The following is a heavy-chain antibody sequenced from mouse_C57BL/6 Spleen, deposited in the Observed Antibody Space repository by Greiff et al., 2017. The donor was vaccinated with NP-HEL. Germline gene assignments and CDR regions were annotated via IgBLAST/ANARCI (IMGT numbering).Heavy chain of an antibody. Sequence: EVKVEESGGGLVKPGGSLKLSCAASGFTFSDYGMHWVRQAPEKGLEWVAYISSGSSTIYYADTVKGRFTISRDNAKNTLFPQMTSLRSEDTAMYYCARVFIKAMDYWGQGTSVTVSS. CDR3: ARVFIKAMDY. J-gene: IGHJ4*01. CDR2: ISSGSSTI. CDR1: GFTFSDYG. V-gene: IGHV5-17*01. D-gene: IGHD1-1*01.